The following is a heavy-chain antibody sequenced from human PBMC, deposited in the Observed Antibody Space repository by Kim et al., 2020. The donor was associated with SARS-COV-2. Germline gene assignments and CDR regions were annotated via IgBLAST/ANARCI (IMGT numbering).Heavy chain of an antibody. D-gene: IGHD2-2*01. CDR1: GFTFSSYG. CDR3: ARDNVWYQLTHFYYYYYGMDV. V-gene: IGHV3-33*01. Sequence: GGSLRLSCAASGFTFSSYGMHWVRQAPGKGLEWVAVIWYDGSNKYYADSVKGRFTISRDNSKNTLYLQMNSLRAEDTAVYYCARDNVWYQLTHFYYYYYGMDVWGQGTTVTVSS. J-gene: IGHJ6*02. CDR2: IWYDGSNK.